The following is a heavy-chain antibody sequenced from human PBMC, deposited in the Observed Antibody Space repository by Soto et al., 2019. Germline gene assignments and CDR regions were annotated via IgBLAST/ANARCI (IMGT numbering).Heavy chain of an antibody. CDR3: TTGSVEGV. J-gene: IGHJ6*02. D-gene: IGHD2-15*01. V-gene: IGHV3-15*07. Sequence: EVQLVESGGGFIYPGGSLRLFCAAAGLTISNAWMNWVRQSPGKGLEWVGRIKTHTEGGKTDYAAAVKGRFTASGADSKNTLYLEMNSWNTEDTAVYYCTTGSVEGVWGQGTTVTISS. CDR1: GLTISNAW. CDR2: IKTHTEGGKT.